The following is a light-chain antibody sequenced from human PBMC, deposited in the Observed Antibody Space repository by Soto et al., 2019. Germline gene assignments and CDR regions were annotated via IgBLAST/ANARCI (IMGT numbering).Light chain of an antibody. J-gene: IGLJ2*01. V-gene: IGLV2-14*01. CDR2: HVS. CDR3: SSYTSSSTVI. CDR1: SSDVGGYNY. Sequence: QSALTQPASVSGSPGQSIAISCTGSSSDVGGYNYVSWYQQHSGKAPKLMIYHVSNRPSGVSDRFSGSKSGNTASLTISGLQAEDEAEYYCSSYTSSSTVIFGGGTKLTVL.